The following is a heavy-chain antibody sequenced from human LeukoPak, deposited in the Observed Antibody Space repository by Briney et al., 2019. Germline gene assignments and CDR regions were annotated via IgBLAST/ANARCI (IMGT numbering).Heavy chain of an antibody. J-gene: IGHJ4*02. CDR2: ISGSGGRA. D-gene: IGHD3-22*01. V-gene: IGHV3-23*01. CDR1: GFTFSSYT. CDR3: AKDVIADSSGYPYYFDY. Sequence: GGSLRLSCAASGFTFSSYTITWVRQARGKGLEWVSAISGSGGRAYYADSVKGRFTISRDNFKNTLDLQMNSLRAEDTAVYYCAKDVIADSSGYPYYFDYWGQGTLVTVSS.